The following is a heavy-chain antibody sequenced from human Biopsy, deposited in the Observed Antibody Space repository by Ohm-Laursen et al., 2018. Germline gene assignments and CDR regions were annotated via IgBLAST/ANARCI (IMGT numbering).Heavy chain of an antibody. CDR3: AKGQDLRGGAEYFQH. Sequence: ASVKVSCKASGYTFTGQYLHWVRQAPGQGLEWMGWINPHSGTTKFAQDFQGRVTMTRDTSITTAYMELRRLRSDDPAVYYCAKGQDLRGGAEYFQHWGQGALVTVSS. CDR2: INPHSGTT. V-gene: IGHV1-2*02. CDR1: GYTFTGQY. D-gene: IGHD2-15*01. J-gene: IGHJ1*01.